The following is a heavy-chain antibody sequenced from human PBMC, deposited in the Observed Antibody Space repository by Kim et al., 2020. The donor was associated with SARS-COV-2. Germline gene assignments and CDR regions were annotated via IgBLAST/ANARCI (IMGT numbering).Heavy chain of an antibody. CDR3: ARGGVVPARQNYYDYYGMDV. CDR1: GFTFSSYD. V-gene: IGHV3-13*04. D-gene: IGHD2-2*01. CDR2: IGTAGDT. J-gene: IGHJ6*02. Sequence: GGSLRLSCAASGFTFSSYDMHWVRQATGKGLEWVSAIGTAGDTYYPGSVKGRFTISRENAKNSLYLQMNSLRAGDTAVYYCARGGVVPARQNYYDYYGMDVWGQGTTVTVSS.